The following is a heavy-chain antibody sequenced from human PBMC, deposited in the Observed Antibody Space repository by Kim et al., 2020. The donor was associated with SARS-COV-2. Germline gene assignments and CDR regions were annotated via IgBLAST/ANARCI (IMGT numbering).Heavy chain of an antibody. V-gene: IGHV3-11*06. D-gene: IGHD2-8*01. J-gene: IGHJ6*02. CDR3: AREGQIKWLLRTYYYYGMDV. Sequence: RFTISRDNAKNSLYLQMNSLRAEDTAVYYCAREGQIKWLLRTYYYYGMDVWGQGTTVTVSS.